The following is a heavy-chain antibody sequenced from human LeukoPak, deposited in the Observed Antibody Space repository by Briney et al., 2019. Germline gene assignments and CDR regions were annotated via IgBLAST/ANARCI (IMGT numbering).Heavy chain of an antibody. CDR2: ISDDGINK. CDR1: GFIFSDYS. CDR3: ARSRQQLVSNWFDP. D-gene: IGHD6-13*01. J-gene: IGHJ5*02. V-gene: IGHV3-30*03. Sequence: GGSLRLSCAASGFIFSDYSMNWVRQAPGKGLEWVAIISDDGINKSYADSVKGRFTISRDNSKSTLYVQKNSLRAEDTAVYYCARSRQQLVSNWFDPWGQGTLVTVSS.